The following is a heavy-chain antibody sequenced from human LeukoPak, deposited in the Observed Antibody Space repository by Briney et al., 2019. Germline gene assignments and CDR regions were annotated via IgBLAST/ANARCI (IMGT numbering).Heavy chain of an antibody. CDR1: GFTFADYG. J-gene: IGHJ3*02. CDR3: ARDSHTYYYGSGSYVAFDI. D-gene: IGHD3-10*01. Sequence: PGRSLRLSCAASGFTFADYGMSWVRQAPGKGLEWVSCINWNGGSTGYADSVKGRFTISRDNAKNSLYLQMNSLRAEDTALYYCARDSHTYYYGSGSYVAFDIWGQGTMVTVSS. CDR2: INWNGGST. V-gene: IGHV3-20*04.